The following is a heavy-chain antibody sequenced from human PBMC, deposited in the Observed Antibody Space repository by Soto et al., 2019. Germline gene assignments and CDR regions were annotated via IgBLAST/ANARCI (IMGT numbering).Heavy chain of an antibody. Sequence: SETLSLTCTVSGGSISSGGYYWSWIRQHPGKGLEWIGYIYYSGSTYYNPSLKSRVTISVDTSKNQFSLKLSSVTAADTAVYYCTASSWYYFDYWGQGTLVTVSS. D-gene: IGHD6-13*01. CDR3: TASSWYYFDY. CDR1: GGSISSGGYY. J-gene: IGHJ4*02. V-gene: IGHV4-31*03. CDR2: IYYSGST.